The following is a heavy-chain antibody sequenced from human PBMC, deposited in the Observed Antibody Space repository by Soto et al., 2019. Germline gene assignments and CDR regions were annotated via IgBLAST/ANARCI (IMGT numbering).Heavy chain of an antibody. D-gene: IGHD3-22*01. CDR2: IYYSGST. Sequence: SETLSLTCTVSGGSISSSSYYWGWIRQPPGKGLEWIGSIYYSGSTYYNPSLKSRVTISVDTSKNQFSLKLSSVTAADTAVYYCARLGDSSGYYNWFDPWGQGTLVTVSS. CDR3: ARLGDSSGYYNWFDP. J-gene: IGHJ5*02. V-gene: IGHV4-39*01. CDR1: GGSISSSSYY.